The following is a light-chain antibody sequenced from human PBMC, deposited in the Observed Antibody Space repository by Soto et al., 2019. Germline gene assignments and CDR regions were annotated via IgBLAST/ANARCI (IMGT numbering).Light chain of an antibody. CDR2: DAS. J-gene: IGKJ1*01. V-gene: IGKV3-11*01. Sequence: EIVLTQSPATLSLSPGERATLSCRASQSVNTYLGWYQQRPGQAPILLTYDASNRATGIPARFSGSGSGTEFALTISSLQPDDFATYYCQHYNSYSEAFGQGTKVDIK. CDR3: QHYNSYSEA. CDR1: QSVNTY.